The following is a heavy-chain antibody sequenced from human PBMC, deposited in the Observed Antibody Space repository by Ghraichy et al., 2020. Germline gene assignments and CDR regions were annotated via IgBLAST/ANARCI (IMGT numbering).Heavy chain of an antibody. Sequence: LSLTCAASGFTFSTYYMHWVRQAPGKGLEWVALMSYDGSDTRYADSVKGRFNISRDNSKNTLYLQRDSLSVDDTAVYFCARGPGSGSWTIDYWGRGTLLTVSS. V-gene: IGHV3-30-3*01. J-gene: IGHJ4*02. CDR1: GFTFSTYY. CDR2: MSYDGSDT. CDR3: ARGPGSGSWTIDY. D-gene: IGHD6-13*01.